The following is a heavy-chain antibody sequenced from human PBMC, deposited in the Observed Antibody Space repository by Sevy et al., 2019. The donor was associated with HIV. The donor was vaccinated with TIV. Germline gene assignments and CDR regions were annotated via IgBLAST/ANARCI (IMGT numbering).Heavy chain of an antibody. CDR1: GFTFHTYW. V-gene: IGHV3-30*03. CDR3: AREAGYSAKNDAFAF. CDR2: ISYDGAVR. Sequence: GGSLRLSCAASGFTFHTYWMHWVRQAPGKGMEWVTVISYDGAVRYYGESVKGRFTVSRDNSKNTLYLQMNSLRPDDTAVYYCAREAGYSAKNDAFAFWGQRTMVTVSS. D-gene: IGHD1-26*01. J-gene: IGHJ3*01.